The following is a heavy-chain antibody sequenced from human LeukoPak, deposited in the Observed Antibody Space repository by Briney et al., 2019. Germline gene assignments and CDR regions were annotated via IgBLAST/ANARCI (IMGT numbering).Heavy chain of an antibody. CDR2: ISSSSSYI. D-gene: IGHD6-19*01. V-gene: IGHV3-21*01. Sequence: GGSLRLSCAASGFTFSSYSMNWVRQAPGKGLEWVSSISSSSSYIYYADSVKGRFTISRDNAKNTLYLQMNSLRAEDTAVYYCARVTAVAGTSVGVDAWGQGILVTVS. CDR1: GFTFSSYS. J-gene: IGHJ4*02. CDR3: ARVTAVAGTSVGVDA.